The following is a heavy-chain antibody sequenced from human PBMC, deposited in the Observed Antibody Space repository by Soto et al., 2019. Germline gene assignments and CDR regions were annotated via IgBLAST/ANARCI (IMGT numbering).Heavy chain of an antibody. V-gene: IGHV3-15*01. CDR3: TTSRWSGYFYLDY. Sequence: PGGSLRLSCAASGFTFSNAWMSWVRQAPGKGLEWVGRIKSKTDGGTTDYAAPVKGRFTISRDDSKNTLYLQMNSLKTEDTAVYYCTTSRWSGYFYLDYWGQGTLVTVSS. D-gene: IGHD3-3*01. J-gene: IGHJ4*02. CDR1: GFTFSNAW. CDR2: IKSKTDGGTT.